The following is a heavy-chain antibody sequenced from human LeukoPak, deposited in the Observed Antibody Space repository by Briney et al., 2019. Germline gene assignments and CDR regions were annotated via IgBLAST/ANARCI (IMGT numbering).Heavy chain of an antibody. J-gene: IGHJ4*02. CDR1: GFTFSSFS. D-gene: IGHD6-19*01. CDR2: ISSSSTYI. Sequence: GGSLRLSCAASGFTFSSFSMNWVRQAPGKGLEWVSTISSSSTYIYYADSVKGRLTISRDNANNSLYLQMSSLRAEDTAVYYCATGQVAGTDYWGQGTLVTVSS. V-gene: IGHV3-21*01. CDR3: ATGQVAGTDY.